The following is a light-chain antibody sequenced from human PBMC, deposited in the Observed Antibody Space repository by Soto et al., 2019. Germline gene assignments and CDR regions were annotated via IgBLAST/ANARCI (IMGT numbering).Light chain of an antibody. Sequence: ENVFAQASGTLSLSPGERATLFFKSSQSVISSYLAWYRQKPGQAPRLLIYGASNRATGIPDRFSGSGSGTDFTLTISRLEPEDFAVYYCQQYGRSPVTFGQGTKVDIK. CDR3: QQYGRSPVT. CDR2: GAS. V-gene: IGKV3-20*01. CDR1: QSVISSY. J-gene: IGKJ1*01.